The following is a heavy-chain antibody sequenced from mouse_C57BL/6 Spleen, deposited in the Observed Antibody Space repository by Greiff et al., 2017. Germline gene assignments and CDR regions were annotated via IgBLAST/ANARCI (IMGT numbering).Heavy chain of an antibody. CDR3: ARVDDGYYEGYFDY. Sequence: DVQLQESGPELVKPGASVKIPCKASGYTFTDYNMDWVKQSHGKSLEWIGDINPNNGGTIYNQKFMGKATLTVDKSSSTAYMELRSLTSEDTAVYYCARVDDGYYEGYFDYWGQGTTLTVSS. D-gene: IGHD2-3*01. CDR2: INPNNGGT. CDR1: GYTFTDYN. J-gene: IGHJ2*01. V-gene: IGHV1-18*01.